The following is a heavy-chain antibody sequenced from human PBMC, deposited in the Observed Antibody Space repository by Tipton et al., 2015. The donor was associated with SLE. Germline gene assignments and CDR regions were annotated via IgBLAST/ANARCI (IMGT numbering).Heavy chain of an antibody. CDR3: AGLGLRFSGDDY. CDR2: IDGHSNLN. J-gene: IGHJ4*02. CDR1: GITFTTYE. D-gene: IGHD3-3*01. V-gene: IGHV3-48*03. Sequence: SLRLSCVASGITFTTYEMSWVRQAPGKGLEWVSYIDGHSNLNGYADSVEGRFTISRDNAKSSLYLQMNSLSAEDTAVYYCAGLGLRFSGDDYWGQGTLVTVSS.